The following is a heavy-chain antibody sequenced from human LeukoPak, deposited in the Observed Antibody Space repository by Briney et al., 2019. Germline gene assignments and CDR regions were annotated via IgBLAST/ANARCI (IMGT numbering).Heavy chain of an antibody. Sequence: SETLSLTCAVYGGSFSGYYWSWIRQPPGKGLEWIGEINHSGSTNYNPSLKSRVTISVDTSKNQFSLKLSSVTAADTAVYYCARRSLSPGYDYVWGSYRYKGFDYWGQGTLVTVSS. V-gene: IGHV4-34*01. CDR3: ARRSLSPGYDYVWGSYRYKGFDY. CDR2: INHSGST. CDR1: GGSFSGYY. J-gene: IGHJ4*02. D-gene: IGHD3-16*02.